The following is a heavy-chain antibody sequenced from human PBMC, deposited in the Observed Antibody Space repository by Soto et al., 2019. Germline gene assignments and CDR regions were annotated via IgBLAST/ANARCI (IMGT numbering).Heavy chain of an antibody. J-gene: IGHJ4*02. CDR3: ARGRGSTGYLGREHYFDY. D-gene: IGHD2-2*01. Sequence: EVQVVESGGGLVQPGGSLRLSCAASGFSVTNNYMNWVRQAPGKGLEWVSIIDIGGNTYYADSVKERFTISRDNSRNTLSLHMDSLRAEDPAVYYCARGRGSTGYLGREHYFDYWGQGTLVTVSP. CDR2: IDIGGNT. V-gene: IGHV3-66*01. CDR1: GFSVTNNY.